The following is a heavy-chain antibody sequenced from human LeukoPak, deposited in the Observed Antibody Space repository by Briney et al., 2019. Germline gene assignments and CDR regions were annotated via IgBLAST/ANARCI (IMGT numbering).Heavy chain of an antibody. CDR1: GFTFSSYE. J-gene: IGHJ6*03. Sequence: GGSLRLSCVASGFTFSSYEMNWVRQAPRKGLEWLSYINNSGGTIYYADSVKGRFTISRDTAKNSLYLQMNSLRAEDTAVYYCARGIESGSSRLYYYYYYMDVWGKGTTVTISS. V-gene: IGHV3-48*03. D-gene: IGHD6-13*01. CDR2: INNSGGTI. CDR3: ARGIESGSSRLYYYYYYMDV.